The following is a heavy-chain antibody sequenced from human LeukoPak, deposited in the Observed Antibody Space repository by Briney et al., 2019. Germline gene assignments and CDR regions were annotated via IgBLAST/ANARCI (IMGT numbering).Heavy chain of an antibody. CDR3: ARRTPVTPNSFDS. CDR2: VYSSGNT. J-gene: IGHJ5*01. CDR1: GGSISSYY. Sequence: SETLSLTCTVSGGSISSYYWSWLPHPPGKGLEWIGYVYSSGNTNYNPSLKSRVTISLDTSKNQFSLKMSSLTAADTAVYYCARRTPVTPNSFDSWGQGTLVTVSS. D-gene: IGHD4-17*01. V-gene: IGHV4-59*08.